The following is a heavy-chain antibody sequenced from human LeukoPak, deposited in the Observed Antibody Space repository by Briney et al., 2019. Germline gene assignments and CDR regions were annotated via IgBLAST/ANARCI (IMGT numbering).Heavy chain of an antibody. CDR1: GYTFTSYD. Sequence: ASVKVSCKASGYTFTSYDINWVRQATGQGLEWMGWMNPNSGNTGYAQKFQGRVTMTRNTSISTAYMELSSLRSEDTAVYYCVSSITIFGVVTTDTFDYWGQGTLVTVSS. J-gene: IGHJ4*02. CDR3: VSSITIFGVVTTDTFDY. CDR2: MNPNSGNT. V-gene: IGHV1-8*01. D-gene: IGHD3-3*01.